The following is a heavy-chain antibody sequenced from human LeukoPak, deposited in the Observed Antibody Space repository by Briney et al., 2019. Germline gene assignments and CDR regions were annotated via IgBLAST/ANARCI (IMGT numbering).Heavy chain of an antibody. CDR2: IYYSGST. V-gene: IGHV4-31*03. J-gene: IGHJ4*02. D-gene: IGHD6-13*01. Sequence: PSQTLSLTCTVSGGSISSGGYYWSWIRQHPGKGLEWIGYIYYSGSTYYNPSLKSRVTISVDTSKNQFSLKLSSVTAADTAVYYCAASIAAAGTPHFDYWGQGTLVTVSS. CDR1: GGSISSGGYY. CDR3: AASIAAAGTPHFDY.